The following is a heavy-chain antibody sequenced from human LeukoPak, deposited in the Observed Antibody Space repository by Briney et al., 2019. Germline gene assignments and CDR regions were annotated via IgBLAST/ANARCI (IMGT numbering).Heavy chain of an antibody. CDR2: ISGSGGST. CDR3: ATSWPYIVATISPFDY. J-gene: IGHJ4*02. CDR1: GFTFSSYA. V-gene: IGHV3-23*01. Sequence: GGSLRLSCAASGFTFSSYAMSWVRQAPGKGLEWVSAISGSGGSTYYADSVKGRFTISRDNSKNTLYLQMNSLRAEDTAVYYCATSWPYIVATISPFDYWGQGTLVTVSS. D-gene: IGHD5-12*01.